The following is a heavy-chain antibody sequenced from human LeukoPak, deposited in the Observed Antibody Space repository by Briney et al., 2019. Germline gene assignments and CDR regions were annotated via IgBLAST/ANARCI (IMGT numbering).Heavy chain of an antibody. V-gene: IGHV4-59*04. Sequence: SETLSLTCTVSGGSISSYYWSWIRQPAGKGLEWIGSIYYSGSTYYNPSLKSRVTISVDTSKNQFSLKLTSVTAADTAVYYCAAYGEPPFDYWGQGTLVTVSS. CDR1: GGSISSYY. CDR2: IYYSGST. D-gene: IGHD4-17*01. CDR3: AAYGEPPFDY. J-gene: IGHJ4*02.